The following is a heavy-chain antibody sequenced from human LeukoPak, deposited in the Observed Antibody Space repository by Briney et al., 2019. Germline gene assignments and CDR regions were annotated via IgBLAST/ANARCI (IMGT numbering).Heavy chain of an antibody. CDR1: GYTLTELS. Sequence: ASVKVSCQVSGYTLTELSIHWVRQTPAKGLEWMGFVDLEDDETMYAQKFQDRVSMTEDTSTDTMYMELSSLRSEDTAVYYCATVGATGHFDYWGQGTTVTVSS. J-gene: IGHJ4*03. CDR3: ATVGATGHFDY. CDR2: VDLEDDET. V-gene: IGHV1-24*01. D-gene: IGHD1-26*01.